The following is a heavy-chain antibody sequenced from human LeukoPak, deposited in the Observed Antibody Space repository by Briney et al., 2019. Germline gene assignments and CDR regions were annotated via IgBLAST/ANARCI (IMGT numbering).Heavy chain of an antibody. CDR3: ATYRQVLLPFES. D-gene: IGHD2-8*02. CDR1: GFSFSSYR. J-gene: IGHJ4*02. Sequence: GGSLRLSCAASGFSFSSYRMNWVRQPPGKGLEWVSSIFPSGGEIHCADSVRGRFTISRDNSKSTLSLQMNSLRAEDTAIYYCATYRQVLLPFESWGQGTLVTVSS. CDR2: IFPSGGEI. V-gene: IGHV3-21*04.